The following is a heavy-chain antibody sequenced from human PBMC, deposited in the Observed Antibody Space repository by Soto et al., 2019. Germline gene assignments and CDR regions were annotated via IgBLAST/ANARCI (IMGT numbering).Heavy chain of an antibody. V-gene: IGHV3-30*03. CDR2: ISYDGSNK. Sequence: QVQLVESGGGVVQPGRSLRLSCAASGFTFSRYGMHWVRQAPGKGLEWVAVISYDGSNKYYADSVKGRFTISRDNSQNTLYLQMNSLRAEDTAVYYWVGGYYFGDYWGQGTLVTVSS. CDR1: GFTFSRYG. D-gene: IGHD3-22*01. J-gene: IGHJ4*02. CDR3: VGGYYFGDY.